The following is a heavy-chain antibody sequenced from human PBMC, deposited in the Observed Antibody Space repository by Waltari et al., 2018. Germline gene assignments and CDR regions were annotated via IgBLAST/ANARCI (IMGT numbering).Heavy chain of an antibody. Sequence: EVQLVESGGGLVQPGGSLRLSCAASGFPFSSYWMTWVRQAPGKGLEWVANIKQDGSEKYYVDSVKGRFTISRDNAKNSLYLQMNSLRAEDTAVYYCARDQRGYSGYYFDYWGQGTLVTVSS. J-gene: IGHJ4*02. V-gene: IGHV3-7*01. CDR1: GFPFSSYW. CDR3: ARDQRGYSGYYFDY. CDR2: IKQDGSEK. D-gene: IGHD5-12*01.